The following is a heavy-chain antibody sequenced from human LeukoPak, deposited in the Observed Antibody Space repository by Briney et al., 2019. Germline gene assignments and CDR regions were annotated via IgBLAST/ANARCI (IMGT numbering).Heavy chain of an antibody. V-gene: IGHV3-30*02. J-gene: IGHJ4*02. Sequence: PGGSLRLSCAASGFTFSSYGMHWVRQAPGKGLEWVAFIRYDGSNKYYADSVKGRFTISRDNSKNTLYLQMNSLRAEDTAVCYCAKDTPYSSGWWGDYWGQGTLVTVSS. CDR2: IRYDGSNK. CDR1: GFTFSSYG. D-gene: IGHD6-19*01. CDR3: AKDTPYSSGWWGDY.